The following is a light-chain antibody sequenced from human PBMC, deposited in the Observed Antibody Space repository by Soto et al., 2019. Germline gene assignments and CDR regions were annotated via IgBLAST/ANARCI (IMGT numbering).Light chain of an antibody. CDR2: DTS. V-gene: IGKV3D-20*01. J-gene: IGKJ5*01. CDR1: QSVSSSY. Sequence: IVLTQSPATLSLSPGETATLSCGASQSVSSSYVAWYQHKPGLAPRLLIHDTSSRAIGIPDRLSGSKSGTNFPLTIRRMEPEDVGMYYCQQYGSSPITFGQGKRLDMK. CDR3: QQYGSSPIT.